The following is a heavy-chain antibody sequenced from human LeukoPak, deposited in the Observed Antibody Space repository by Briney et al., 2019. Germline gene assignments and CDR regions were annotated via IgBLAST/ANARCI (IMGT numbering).Heavy chain of an antibody. CDR1: GGTFSSYA. CDR2: IIPIFGTA. J-gene: IGHJ4*02. V-gene: IGHV1-69*13. D-gene: IGHD6-6*01. CDR3: ARDGVAAREFDY. Sequence: GASVKVSCKASGGTFSSYAISWVRQAPGQGLEWMGGIIPIFGTANYAQKFQGRVTFTADESTSTAYMELSSLRSEDTAVYYCARDGVAAREFDYWGQGTLVTVSS.